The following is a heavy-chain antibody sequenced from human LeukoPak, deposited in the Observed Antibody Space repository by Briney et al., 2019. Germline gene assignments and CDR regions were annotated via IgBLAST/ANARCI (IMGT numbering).Heavy chain of an antibody. CDR1: GLTISSYY. Sequence: GGSLRLSCAASGLTISSYYMSWVRQAPGKGLEWVSSISSSSSYIYYADSVKGRFTISRDNAKNSLYLQMNSLRAEDTAVYYCARDKGRFLEWLGDAFDIWGQGTMVTVSS. V-gene: IGHV3-21*01. CDR3: ARDKGRFLEWLGDAFDI. D-gene: IGHD3-3*01. CDR2: ISSSSSYI. J-gene: IGHJ3*02.